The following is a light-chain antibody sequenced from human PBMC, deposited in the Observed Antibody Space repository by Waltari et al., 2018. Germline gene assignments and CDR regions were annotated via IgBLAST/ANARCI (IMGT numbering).Light chain of an antibody. CDR3: QQYNSLPYS. V-gene: IGKV1D-16*01. J-gene: IGKJ2*03. CDR2: EAS. Sequence: DIQLTQSPSSLFAPVTDGVSINCRASQGISRWLAWYQQKPGKAPKLLIYEASRLQTGVPSRFSGSGSGTDFTLTISSLQPEDFATYYCQQYNSLPYSFGQGTKVEIK. CDR1: QGISRW.